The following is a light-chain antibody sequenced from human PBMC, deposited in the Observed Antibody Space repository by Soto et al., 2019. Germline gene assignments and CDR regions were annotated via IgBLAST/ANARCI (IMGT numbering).Light chain of an antibody. J-gene: IGKJ1*01. V-gene: IGKV1-27*01. CDR1: QGVANY. Sequence: DIQMTQSPSSLSASVGDRVTITCRASQGVANYLCWYQQKPGKVPKALIYGVSTLQSGVPSRFSGSGSDTDFTLTISSLQPEDAATYYCQHYRSAQMTFGQGTKVEIK. CDR2: GVS. CDR3: QHYRSAQMT.